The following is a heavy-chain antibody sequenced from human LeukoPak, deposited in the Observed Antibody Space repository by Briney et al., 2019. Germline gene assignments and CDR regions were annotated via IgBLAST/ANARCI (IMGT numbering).Heavy chain of an antibody. CDR1: GFTFSSYS. CDR2: ISSSSNYI. D-gene: IGHD3-10*01. Sequence: GGSLRLSCAASGFTFSSYSMNWVRQAPGKGLEWILSISSSSNYIYYADSVKGRFTISRDNAKNSLYLQMNSLRAEDTAVYYCARDLGKTLLWFGELSQWGQGTLVTVSS. CDR3: ARDLGKTLLWFGELSQ. V-gene: IGHV3-21*01. J-gene: IGHJ4*02.